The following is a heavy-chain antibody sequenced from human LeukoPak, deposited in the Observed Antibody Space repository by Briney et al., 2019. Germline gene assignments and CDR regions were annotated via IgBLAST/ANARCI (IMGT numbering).Heavy chain of an antibody. V-gene: IGHV3-74*03. J-gene: IGHJ4*02. Sequence: GGSLRLSCAASGFTFSNYWLHWVRQAPGKGLVWVSRVNSDGSRTTYTDSVKGRFTISRDNAKNTLYLQMNSLTAEDTAVYYCAIRGSGDGYAYWGQETLVTVSS. CDR1: GFTFSNYW. CDR3: AIRGSGDGYAY. CDR2: VNSDGSRT. D-gene: IGHD5-24*01.